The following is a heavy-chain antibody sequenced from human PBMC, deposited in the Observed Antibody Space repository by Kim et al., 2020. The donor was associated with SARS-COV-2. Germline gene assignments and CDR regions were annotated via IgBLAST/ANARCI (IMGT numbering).Heavy chain of an antibody. CDR1: GFTFSSYA. Sequence: GGSLRLSCAASGFTFSSYAMHWVRQSPGKGLEWVSVISYDGRTKYYADSVKGRLTISSDNAKNTLHLQMNSLRAEDTAVYYCARAPNGRGYLCNCYYYYG. J-gene: IGHJ6*01. V-gene: IGHV3-30*04. D-gene: IGHD1-1*01. CDR2: ISYDGRTK. CDR3: ARAPNGRGYLCNCYYYYG.